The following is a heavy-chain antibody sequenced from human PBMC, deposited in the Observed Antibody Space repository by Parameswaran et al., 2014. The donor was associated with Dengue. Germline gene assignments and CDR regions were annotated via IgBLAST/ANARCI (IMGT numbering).Heavy chain of an antibody. J-gene: IGHJ6*02. CDR2: IWYDGSNK. Sequence: VRQAPGKGLEWVAVIWYDGSNKYYADSVKGRFTISRDNSKNTLYLQMNSLRAEDTAVYYCARSIFGVAGPMDVWGQGTTVTVSS. CDR3: ARSIFGVAGPMDV. D-gene: IGHD3-3*01. V-gene: IGHV3-33*01.